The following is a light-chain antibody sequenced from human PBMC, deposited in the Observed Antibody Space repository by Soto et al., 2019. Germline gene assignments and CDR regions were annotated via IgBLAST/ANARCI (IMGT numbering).Light chain of an antibody. CDR2: FAA. Sequence: DIQMTQSPSSLSASLGDKVTIACRASQSVTRDLNWYRQRPGKAPELLIYFAATLQSGVPSRISASGSGTDFTLTISSLQPEDFATYFCQQSYSNPYTFGQGTKLDLK. V-gene: IGKV1-39*01. CDR1: QSVTRD. CDR3: QQSYSNPYT. J-gene: IGKJ2*01.